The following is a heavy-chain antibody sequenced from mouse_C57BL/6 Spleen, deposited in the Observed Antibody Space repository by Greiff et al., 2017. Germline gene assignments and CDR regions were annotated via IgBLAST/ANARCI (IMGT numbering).Heavy chain of an antibody. V-gene: IGHV1-80*01. CDR2: IYPGDGDT. CDR1: GYAFSSYW. D-gene: IGHD4-1*01. J-gene: IGHJ4*01. CDR3: ARDEELGRLAMDD. Sequence: QVQLKESGAELVKPGASVKISCKASGYAFSSYWMNWVKQRPGKGLEWIGQIYPGDGDTNYNGKFKGKATLTADKSSSTAYMQRSSLTSEDSAVYFCARDEELGRLAMDDWGQGTSVTVSS.